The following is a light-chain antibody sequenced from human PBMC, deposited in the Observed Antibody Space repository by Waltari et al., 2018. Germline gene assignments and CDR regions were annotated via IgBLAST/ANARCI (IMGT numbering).Light chain of an antibody. CDR2: GAS. CDR1: QSVSSN. CDR3: QQYNDWPPLT. J-gene: IGKJ4*01. V-gene: IGKV3-15*01. Sequence: VMTQSPATLSVSPGERATLSCRASQSVSSNLAWYQQKPGQSPRLLIYGASTRATGIPARFSGSGSGTEFTLTISSLQSEDFAVYYCQQYNDWPPLTFGGGTKVEIK.